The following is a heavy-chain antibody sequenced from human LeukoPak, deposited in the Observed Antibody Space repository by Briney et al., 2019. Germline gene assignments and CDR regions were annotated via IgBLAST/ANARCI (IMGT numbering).Heavy chain of an antibody. J-gene: IGHJ5*02. D-gene: IGHD1-26*01. CDR2: INHSGST. CDR1: GGSFSGYY. Sequence: SETLSLTCAVYGGSFSGYYWSWIRQPPGKGLEWIGEINHSGSTNYNPSLKSRVTISVDTSKNQFSLKLSSVTAADTAVYYCARVYGWELQFDPWGQGTLVTVSS. CDR3: ARVYGWELQFDP. V-gene: IGHV4-34*01.